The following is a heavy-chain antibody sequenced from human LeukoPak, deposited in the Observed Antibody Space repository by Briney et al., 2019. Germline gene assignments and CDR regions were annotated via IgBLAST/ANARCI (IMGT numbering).Heavy chain of an antibody. D-gene: IGHD3-16*02. CDR3: ARVTYYDYVWGSYRYDAFDI. Sequence: SQTLSLTCTVSGGSISSGGYYWSWIRQHPGKGLEWIEYIYYSGSTYYNPSLKSRVTIAVDTSKNQFSLKLSSVTAADTAVYYCARVTYYDYVWGSYRYDAFDIWGQGTMVTVSS. J-gene: IGHJ3*02. CDR2: IYYSGST. V-gene: IGHV4-31*03. CDR1: GGSISSGGYY.